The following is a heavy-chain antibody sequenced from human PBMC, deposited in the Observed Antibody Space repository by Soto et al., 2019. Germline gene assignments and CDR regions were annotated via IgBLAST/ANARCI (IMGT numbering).Heavy chain of an antibody. V-gene: IGHV4-61*01. Sequence: SETLSLTCTVSGGSVSSGSYYWSWIRQPPGKGLEWIGYIYYSGSTNYNPSLKSRVTISVDTSKNQFSLKLSSVTAADTAVYYCAARGCSGGSWRRGMDVWGQGTTVTVSS. CDR2: IYYSGST. D-gene: IGHD2-15*01. J-gene: IGHJ6*02. CDR1: GGSVSSGSYY. CDR3: AARGCSGGSWRRGMDV.